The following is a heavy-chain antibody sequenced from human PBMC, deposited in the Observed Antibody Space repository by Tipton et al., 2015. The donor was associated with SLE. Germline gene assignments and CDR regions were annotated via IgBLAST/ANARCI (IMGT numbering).Heavy chain of an antibody. CDR1: GGSFSGYY. CDR2: INHSGST. Sequence: TLSLTCAVYGGSFSGYYWSWIRQPPGKGLEWIGEINHSGSTNYNPSLKSRVTISEDTSKNQFSLKLSSVTAADTAVYYCARGQGDAFDIWGQGTMVTVSS. CDR3: ARGQGDAFDI. J-gene: IGHJ3*02. V-gene: IGHV4-34*01.